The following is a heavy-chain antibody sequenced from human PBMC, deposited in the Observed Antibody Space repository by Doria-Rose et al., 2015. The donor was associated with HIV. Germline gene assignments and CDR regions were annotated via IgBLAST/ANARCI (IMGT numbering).Heavy chain of an antibody. CDR2: ILTDDER. Sequence: SGPVLVKPTETLTLTCTVSGVSLSSPGMGVSWIRQPPGKALEWLAYILTDDERSSRSSLKSRLTISRGTSKSQVVLTMTDMDPVDTATYYCARIKSSRWYHKYYFDFWGQGPLVTVSA. D-gene: IGHD6-13*01. CDR3: ARIKSSRWYHKYYFDF. CDR1: GVSLSSPGMG. J-gene: IGHJ4*02. V-gene: IGHV2-26*01.